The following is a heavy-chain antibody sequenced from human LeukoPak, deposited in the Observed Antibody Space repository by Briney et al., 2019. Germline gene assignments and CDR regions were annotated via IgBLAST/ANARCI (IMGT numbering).Heavy chain of an antibody. Sequence: PSETLSLTCTVSGGSISSSSYYWGRIRRPRARVLVWLGSIYYSGSTYYNPSLKSRVTISVDTSKNQFSQKLSSVTAADTAVYYCASRYYDFWSGRTSYYYMDVWGKGTTVTVSS. CDR1: GGSISSSSYY. CDR2: IYYSGST. V-gene: IGHV4-39*01. J-gene: IGHJ6*03. CDR3: ASRYYDFWSGRTSYYYMDV. D-gene: IGHD3-3*01.